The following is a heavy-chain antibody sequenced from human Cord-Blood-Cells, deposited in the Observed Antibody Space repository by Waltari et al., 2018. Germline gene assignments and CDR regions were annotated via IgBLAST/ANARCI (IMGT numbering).Heavy chain of an antibody. CDR1: GYTFTSYY. J-gene: IGHJ6*02. Sequence: VQLVQSGAEVKKPVASVKGSCKAPGYTFTSYYMPWVRQAPGQGLEWMGIINPSGGSTSYAQKFQGRVTMSRDTSTSTVYMELSSLRSEDTAVYYCARPLGGYSNYYGMDVWGQGTTVTVSS. CDR2: INPSGGST. V-gene: IGHV1-46*01. D-gene: IGHD7-27*01. CDR3: ARPLGGYSNYYGMDV.